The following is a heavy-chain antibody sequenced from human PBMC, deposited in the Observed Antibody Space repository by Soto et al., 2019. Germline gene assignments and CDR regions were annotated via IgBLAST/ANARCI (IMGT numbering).Heavy chain of an antibody. D-gene: IGHD2-15*01. J-gene: IGHJ3*01. Sequence: GGSLRLSCAAAGSTFSSYAMSWVRQAPGKGLEWVSVISGSGDSTYYADSVKGRFTIYRDNSKNTLYVQMNSLRAEDTAVYYCARELGYCSGGSCYMDGAFDFWGQGTMVTVSS. CDR3: ARELGYCSGGSCYMDGAFDF. V-gene: IGHV3-23*01. CDR2: ISGSGDST. CDR1: GSTFSSYA.